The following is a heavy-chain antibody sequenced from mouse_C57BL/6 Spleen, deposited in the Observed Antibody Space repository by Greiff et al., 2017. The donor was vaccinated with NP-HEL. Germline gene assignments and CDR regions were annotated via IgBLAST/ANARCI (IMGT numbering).Heavy chain of an antibody. D-gene: IGHD1-1*01. CDR1: GYTFTSYW. V-gene: IGHV1-69*01. CDR3: ARRVRYHDEGFDY. Sequence: QVQLQQPGAELVMPGASVKLSCKASGYTFTSYWMHWVKQRPGQGLEWIGEIDPSDSYTNYNQKFKGKSTLTVDKSSSTAYMQLSSLTSEDSAVYYCARRVRYHDEGFDYWGKGTTLTVSS. CDR2: IDPSDSYT. J-gene: IGHJ2*01.